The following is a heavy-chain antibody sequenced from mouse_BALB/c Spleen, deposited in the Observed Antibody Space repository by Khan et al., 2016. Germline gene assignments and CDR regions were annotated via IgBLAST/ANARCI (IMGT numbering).Heavy chain of an antibody. CDR1: GYSITSDYA. V-gene: IGHV3-2*02. CDR3: ARRRAMAY. J-gene: IGHJ4*01. CDR2: ISYSGST. Sequence: EVQLQESGPGLVKPSQSLSLTCTVTGYSITSDYAWNWIRQFPGNKLEWMGYISYSGSTSYNPSLKSRISLTRDTSKDQCVEQWNAVPAEETATYYCARRRAMAYWGQGTSVTVSS.